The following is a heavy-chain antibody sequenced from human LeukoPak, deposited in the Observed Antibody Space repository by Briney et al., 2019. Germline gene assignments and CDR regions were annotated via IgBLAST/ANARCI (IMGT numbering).Heavy chain of an antibody. J-gene: IGHJ5*02. D-gene: IGHD5-18*01. CDR2: INHSGST. CDR3: ARGRYSYGYNWFDP. V-gene: IGHV4-34*01. Sequence: SETLSLTCAVYGGSFSGYYWSWIRQPPGKGLEWIGEINHSGSTNYNPSLKSRVTISVDTSKNQFSLKLSSVTAADTAVHYCARGRYSYGYNWFDPLGQGTLVTVSS. CDR1: GGSFSGYY.